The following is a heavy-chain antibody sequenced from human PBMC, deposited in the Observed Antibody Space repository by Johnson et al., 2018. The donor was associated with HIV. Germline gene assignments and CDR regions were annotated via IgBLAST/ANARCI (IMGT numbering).Heavy chain of an antibody. CDR3: ARDGMAATKANI. Sequence: VQLVESGGGLVQPGGSLRLSCAASGFTFSSYALTWVRQAPGRGLEWVSTISGSGGSTYYADSVKGRFTISRDNSKNTLYLQMNSLRAEDTAVYYCARDGMAATKANIWGQGTMVTVSS. J-gene: IGHJ3*02. D-gene: IGHD1-14*01. V-gene: IGHV3-23*04. CDR2: ISGSGGST. CDR1: GFTFSSYA.